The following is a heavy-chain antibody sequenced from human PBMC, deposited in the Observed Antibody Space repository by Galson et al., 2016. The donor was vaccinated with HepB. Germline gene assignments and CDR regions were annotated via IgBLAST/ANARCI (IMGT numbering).Heavy chain of an antibody. CDR3: TRRYSSGFYNAYNWFDP. CDR2: IIPIFGTT. CDR1: GGMYSSYA. Sequence: SVKVSCKASGGMYSSYAISWVRQAPGQGLEWMGGIIPIFGTTYYAQKFQGRVTITADKSTSTAYMELSSLRSEDTAVYYCTRRYSSGFYNAYNWFDPWGQGTLVTVSS. J-gene: IGHJ5*02. D-gene: IGHD3-22*01. V-gene: IGHV1-69*06.